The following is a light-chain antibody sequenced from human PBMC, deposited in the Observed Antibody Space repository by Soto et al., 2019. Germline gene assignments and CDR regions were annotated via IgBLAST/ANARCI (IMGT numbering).Light chain of an antibody. Sequence: DIQMTQSPSSLSASVRDRVTITCRASQGISNDLAWYQQKPGKVPTLLIYDASTLQSGVPSRFSGSGSGTEFTLTISSLQPEDVATYYCHRYNSAPFTFGPGTKVDIK. V-gene: IGKV1-27*01. CDR1: QGISND. CDR2: DAS. J-gene: IGKJ3*01. CDR3: HRYNSAPFT.